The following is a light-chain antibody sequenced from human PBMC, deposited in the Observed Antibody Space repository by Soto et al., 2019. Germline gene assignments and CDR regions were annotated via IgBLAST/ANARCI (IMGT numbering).Light chain of an antibody. J-gene: IGLJ2*01. CDR3: ETWDTNTRV. CDR1: SAHSSYI. Sequence: QSVLPQSSSASASLGSSGKLTCTLSSAHSSYIIAWHQQQPGKAPRYLMNLEGSGAYNKGSGVPDRFSGSSSGADRYLTISNLQFEDEADYYCETWDTNTRVFGGGTQLTVL. CDR2: LEGSGAY. V-gene: IGLV4-60*02.